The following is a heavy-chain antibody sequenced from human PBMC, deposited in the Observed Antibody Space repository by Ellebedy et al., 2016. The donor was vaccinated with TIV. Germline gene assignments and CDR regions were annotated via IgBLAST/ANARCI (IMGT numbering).Heavy chain of an antibody. V-gene: IGHV1-69*13. CDR2: IIPIFGTA. CDR3: ARGYYDSSGYSDVDY. D-gene: IGHD3-22*01. Sequence: SVKVSXXASGGTFSSYAISWVRQAPGQGLEWMGGIIPIFGTANYAQKFQGRVTITADESTSTAYMELSSLRSEDTAVYYCARGYYDSSGYSDVDYWGQGTLVTVSS. CDR1: GGTFSSYA. J-gene: IGHJ4*02.